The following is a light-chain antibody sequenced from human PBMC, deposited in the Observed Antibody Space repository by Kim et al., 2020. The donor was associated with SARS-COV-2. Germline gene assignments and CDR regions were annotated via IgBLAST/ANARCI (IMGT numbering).Light chain of an antibody. V-gene: IGLV3-19*01. Sequence: SSELTQDPAVSVALGQTVRITCQGDSLRSYYASWYQQKPGQAPALVIYGKNNRPSGIPDRFSGSTSGNTTSLTITGAHAEDEAAYYSNSRDHSGNHLIFG. CDR1: SLRSYY. J-gene: IGLJ2*01. CDR2: GKN. CDR3: NSRDHSGNHLI.